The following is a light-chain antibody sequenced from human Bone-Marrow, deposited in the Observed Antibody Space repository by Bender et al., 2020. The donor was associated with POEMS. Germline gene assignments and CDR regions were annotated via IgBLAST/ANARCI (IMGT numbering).Light chain of an antibody. V-gene: IGLV2-14*01. CDR1: SSDVGGYNY. J-gene: IGLJ1*01. CDR3: SSYTSGSTYV. CDR2: DVS. Sequence: QSALTQPHSVSGSPGQSVTISCTGTSSDVGGYNYVSWYQQHPGKAPKLMIYDVSNRPSGVSNRFSGSKSGNTASLTISGLQAEDEADYFCSSYTSGSTYVFGPGTKVTVL.